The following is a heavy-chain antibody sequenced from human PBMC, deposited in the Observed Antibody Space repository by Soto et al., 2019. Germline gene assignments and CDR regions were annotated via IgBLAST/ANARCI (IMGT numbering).Heavy chain of an antibody. V-gene: IGHV4-34*01. D-gene: IGHD6-19*01. CDR3: ARYKSNSSGWSFLRGPPNWFDP. CDR2: INHSGST. CDR1: GGSFSGYY. J-gene: IGHJ5*02. Sequence: QVQLQQWGAGLLKPSETLSLTCAVYGGSFSGYYWSWIRQPPGKGLEWIGEINHSGSTNYNPSLKSRVTISVDTSKNQFSLKLSSVTAADTAVYYCARYKSNSSGWSFLRGPPNWFDPWGQGTLVTVSS.